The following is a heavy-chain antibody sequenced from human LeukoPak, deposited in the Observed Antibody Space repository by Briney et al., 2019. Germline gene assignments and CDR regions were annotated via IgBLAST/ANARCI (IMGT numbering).Heavy chain of an antibody. Sequence: PGGSLRLSCAASGFTFDDYAMHWVRQAPGEGLEWVSGISWNSGSIGYADSVKGRFTISRDNAKNSLYLQMNSLRAEDTALYYCAKPKLELDAFDIWGQGTMVTVSS. CDR3: AKPKLELDAFDI. D-gene: IGHD1-7*01. V-gene: IGHV3-9*01. CDR2: ISWNSGSI. J-gene: IGHJ3*02. CDR1: GFTFDDYA.